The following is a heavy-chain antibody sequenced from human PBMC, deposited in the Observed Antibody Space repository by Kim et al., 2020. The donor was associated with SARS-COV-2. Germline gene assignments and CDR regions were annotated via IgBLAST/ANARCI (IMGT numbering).Heavy chain of an antibody. CDR2: ISGSGGST. D-gene: IGHD3-22*01. J-gene: IGHJ6*02. Sequence: GGSLRLSCAASGFTFSSYAMSWVRQAPGKGLEWVSAISGSGGSTYYADSVKGRFTISRDNSKNTLYLQMNSLRAEDTAVYYCANAGNYYDSSGYFSPGMDVWGQGTTVTVSS. CDR3: ANAGNYYDSSGYFSPGMDV. V-gene: IGHV3-23*01. CDR1: GFTFSSYA.